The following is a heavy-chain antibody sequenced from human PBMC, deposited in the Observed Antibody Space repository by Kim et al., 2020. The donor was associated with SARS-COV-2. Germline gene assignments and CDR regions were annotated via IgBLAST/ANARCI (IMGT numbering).Heavy chain of an antibody. V-gene: IGHV4-34*01. Sequence: SETLSLTCAVYGGSFSGYYWSWIRQPPGKGLEWIGEINHSGSTNYNPSLKSRVTISVDTSKNQFSLKLSSVTAADTAVYYCARGQFSSGRWLQLRGWFDPWGQGTLVTVSS. CDR3: ARGQFSSGRWLQLRGWFDP. D-gene: IGHD5-12*01. J-gene: IGHJ5*02. CDR2: INHSGST. CDR1: GGSFSGYY.